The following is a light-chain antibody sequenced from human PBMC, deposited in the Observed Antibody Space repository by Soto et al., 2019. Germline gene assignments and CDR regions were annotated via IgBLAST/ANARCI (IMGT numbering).Light chain of an antibody. J-gene: IGLJ2*01. Sequence: QSVLTQPPSASGTPGQRVTISCSGSSSNIGSTYVDWYQQLPGTTPKLLIYRDNQRPSGVPDRVSGSNSGTSASLAISGLRSEDEADYYCAACDDSLSGVVFGGGTKLTVL. CDR2: RDN. CDR1: SSNIGSTY. V-gene: IGLV1-47*01. CDR3: AACDDSLSGVV.